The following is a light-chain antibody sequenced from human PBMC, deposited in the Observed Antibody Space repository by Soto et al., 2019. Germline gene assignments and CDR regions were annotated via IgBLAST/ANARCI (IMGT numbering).Light chain of an antibody. V-gene: IGKV2-28*01. J-gene: IGKJ1*01. CDR3: LQRLEXPWT. Sequence: DFVMTQSPLSLPVAAGEPASISFRSSQSLLHISGYNYLDWYLQKPGHSPQLLIYLGSHRASGVPDRLSGSESGTDYTLKLSRVEAADVGGYYFLQRLEXPWTCGRGTKV. CDR1: QSLLHISGYNY. CDR2: LGS.